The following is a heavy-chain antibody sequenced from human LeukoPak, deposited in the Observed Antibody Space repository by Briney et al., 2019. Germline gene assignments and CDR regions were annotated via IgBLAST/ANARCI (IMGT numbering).Heavy chain of an antibody. CDR1: GGSISSYY. CDR2: IYTSGST. CDR3: ARGVQNSSGWHYYYYMDV. Sequence: PSETLSLTCTVSGGSISSYYWSWIRQPAGKRLEWIGRIYTSGSTNYNPSLKSRVTMSVDTSKNQFSLKLSSVTAADTAVYYCARGVQNSSGWHYYYYMDVWGKGTTVTISS. V-gene: IGHV4-4*07. J-gene: IGHJ6*03. D-gene: IGHD6-19*01.